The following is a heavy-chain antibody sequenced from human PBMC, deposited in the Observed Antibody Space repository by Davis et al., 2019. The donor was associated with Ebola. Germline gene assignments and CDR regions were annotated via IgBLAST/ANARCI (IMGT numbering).Heavy chain of an antibody. Sequence: GGSLRLSCAASGFAVISHYMIWVRQAPGKGLEWVSIIHSDGSTYYADSVRGRFTISRDSSKNALHLQMNSLRAEDTAKYFRVRENLGTSTIIYYYGMDVWGQGTTVTVSS. D-gene: IGHD1-26*01. CDR3: VRENLGTSTIIYYYGMDV. V-gene: IGHV3-66*01. CDR2: IHSDGST. CDR1: GFAVISHY. J-gene: IGHJ6*02.